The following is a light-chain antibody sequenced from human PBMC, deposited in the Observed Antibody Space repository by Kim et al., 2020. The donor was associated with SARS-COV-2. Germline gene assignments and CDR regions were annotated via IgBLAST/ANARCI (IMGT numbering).Light chain of an antibody. J-gene: IGLJ3*02. V-gene: IGLV6-57*03. CDR2: EDS. CDR1: SGSIANNY. Sequence: NFMLTQPHSVSESPGKTVTISCTRSSGSIANNYVQWFQQRPGSAPTTVIYEDSQRPSGVPDRFSGSIDSSSNSASLTNSGLKTEDEADYYCQSYDISTVVFGGGTKVTV. CDR3: QSYDISTVV.